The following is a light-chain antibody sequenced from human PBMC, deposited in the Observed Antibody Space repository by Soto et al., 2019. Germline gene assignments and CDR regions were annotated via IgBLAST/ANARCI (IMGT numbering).Light chain of an antibody. J-gene: IGKJ5*01. V-gene: IGKV3D-20*02. CDR3: QQRSNWPPS. CDR2: GAS. Sequence: EIVLTQSPGTLSLSPGERSTLSCRASQSVSSSYLAWYQQKPGQAPRLLIFGASDRATGIPDRFSGSGSGTDFTLNISNLEPEDFAVYYCQQRSNWPPSFGQGTRLEIK. CDR1: QSVSSSY.